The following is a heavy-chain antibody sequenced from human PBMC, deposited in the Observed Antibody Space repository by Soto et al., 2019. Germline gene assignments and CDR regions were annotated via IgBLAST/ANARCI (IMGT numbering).Heavy chain of an antibody. CDR2: MNPNSGNT. D-gene: IGHD3-10*01. CDR1: GYTFTSYD. V-gene: IGHV1-8*01. Sequence: ASVKVSCKASGYTFTSYDINWVRQATGQGLEWMGWMNPNSGNTGYAQKFQGRVTMTRNTSISTAYMELSSLRSEDTAVHYCAIRYGSGSYYNAYYYYGMDVWGQGTTVTVSS. CDR3: AIRYGSGSYYNAYYYYGMDV. J-gene: IGHJ6*02.